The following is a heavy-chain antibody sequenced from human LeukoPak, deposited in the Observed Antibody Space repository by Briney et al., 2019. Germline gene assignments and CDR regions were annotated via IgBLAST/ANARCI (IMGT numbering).Heavy chain of an antibody. CDR2: IKSDGRT. CDR3: ARAPSEIGGYYPEYFRH. J-gene: IGHJ1*01. Sequence: GGSLRLSCAASGFTLSSYWMHWVRQAPGKGLVWVSRIKSDGRTNYADSVKGRFTISRDNSKNTVSLQMNSLRAEDTGVYYCARAPSEIGGYYPEYFRHWGQGTLVIVSS. CDR1: GFTLSSYW. V-gene: IGHV3-74*01. D-gene: IGHD3-22*01.